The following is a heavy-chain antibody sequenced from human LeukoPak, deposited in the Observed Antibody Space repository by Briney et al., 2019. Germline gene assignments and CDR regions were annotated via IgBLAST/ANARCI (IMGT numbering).Heavy chain of an antibody. CDR1: GYFFSHYG. J-gene: IGHJ4*02. CDR3: ARDQCSSTSCYVGVGIFDY. V-gene: IGHV1-18*01. D-gene: IGHD2-2*01. CDR2: ISGFNDNT. Sequence: GASVKVSCKTSGYFFSHYGISWVRQAPGQGPEWLGWISGFNDNTNYAQRVQGRVIMTTDTATSTAYMELRSLRSDDTAVYYCARDQCSSTSCYVGVGIFDYWGQGTLVTVSS.